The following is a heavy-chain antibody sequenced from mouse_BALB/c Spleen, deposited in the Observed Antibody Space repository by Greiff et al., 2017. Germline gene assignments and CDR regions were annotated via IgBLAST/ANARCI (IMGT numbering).Heavy chain of an antibody. CDR2: IVTSDSYT. V-gene: IGHV1-69*01. D-gene: IGHD1-1*01. CDR3: ASKGLRYYFDY. CDR1: GYTFTDYW. Sequence: VQLQQPGAELVMPGASVKMSCKASGYTFTDYWMHWVKQRPGQGLEWIGAIVTSDSYTSYNQKFKGKATLTVDESSSTAYMQLSSLTSEDSAVYYCASKGLRYYFDYWGQGTTVTVSS. J-gene: IGHJ2*01.